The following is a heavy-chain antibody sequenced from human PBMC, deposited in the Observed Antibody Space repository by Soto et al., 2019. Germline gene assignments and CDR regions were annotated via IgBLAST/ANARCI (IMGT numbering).Heavy chain of an antibody. D-gene: IGHD2-2*01. CDR2: INPSGTT. Sequence: QVQLQQWGAGLLKPSETLSLTCAVYVGSLSAYYWSWIRQPPGKGLEWIGEINPSGTTNYNPSLKSRVTISVDTSKNQFSLKLSSVTAADTAVYHCALAPAAHILHWGQGTLVTVSS. CDR3: ALAPAAHILH. V-gene: IGHV4-34*01. CDR1: VGSLSAYY. J-gene: IGHJ1*01.